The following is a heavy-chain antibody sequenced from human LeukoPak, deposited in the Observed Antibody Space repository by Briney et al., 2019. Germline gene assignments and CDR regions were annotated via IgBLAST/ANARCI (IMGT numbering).Heavy chain of an antibody. Sequence: SSETLSLTCTVSGGSISTYYWSWIRQPPGKGLEWIGYISYTVTSNYNPSLKSRVTISVDTSKNQFSLKLSSVTAADTAVYYCARVVDWNDLVYWGQGTLVTVSS. J-gene: IGHJ4*02. V-gene: IGHV4-59*01. CDR1: GGSISTYY. CDR2: ISYTVTS. CDR3: ARVVDWNDLVY. D-gene: IGHD1-1*01.